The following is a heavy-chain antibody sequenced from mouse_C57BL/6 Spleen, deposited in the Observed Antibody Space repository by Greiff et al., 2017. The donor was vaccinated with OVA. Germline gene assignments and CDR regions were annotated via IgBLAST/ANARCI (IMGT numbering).Heavy chain of an antibody. CDR1: GYTFTDYY. Sequence: EVQLQQSGPELVKPGASVKISCKASGYTFTDYYMNWVKQSHGKSLEWIGDINPNNGGTSYNQKFKGKATLTVDKSSSTAYMELRSLTSEDSAVYYCARGTNWDLAYWGQGTLVTVSA. CDR3: ARGTNWDLAY. V-gene: IGHV1-26*01. D-gene: IGHD4-1*01. CDR2: INPNNGGT. J-gene: IGHJ3*01.